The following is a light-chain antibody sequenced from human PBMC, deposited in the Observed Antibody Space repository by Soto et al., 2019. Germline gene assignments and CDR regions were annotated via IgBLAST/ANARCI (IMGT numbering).Light chain of an antibody. V-gene: IGKV3-15*01. Sequence: EIVMTQSPATLSVSPGERATLSCRASQSVSSNLAWYQQKPGQAPRLLIYGASTRALGIPARFSGSESGTEFTLTISSLQSEDFAVYFCQQYDDWPITFGQGTRLE. J-gene: IGKJ5*01. CDR3: QQYDDWPIT. CDR1: QSVSSN. CDR2: GAS.